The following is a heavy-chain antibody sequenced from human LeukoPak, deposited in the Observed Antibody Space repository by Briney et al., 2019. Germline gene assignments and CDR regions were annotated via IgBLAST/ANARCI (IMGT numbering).Heavy chain of an antibody. V-gene: IGHV3-21*01. CDR1: GCTFSSYS. CDR2: ISSSSSYI. D-gene: IGHD3-22*01. J-gene: IGHJ6*03. CDR3: ASRSSGYYPLYYYYMDV. Sequence: PGGSLRLSCASSGCTFSSYSMNWVRQAPGKGLEWVSSISSSSSYIYYADSVKGRFTISRDNAKNSLYLQMNSLRAEDTAVYYCASRSSGYYPLYYYYMDVWGKGTTVTVSS.